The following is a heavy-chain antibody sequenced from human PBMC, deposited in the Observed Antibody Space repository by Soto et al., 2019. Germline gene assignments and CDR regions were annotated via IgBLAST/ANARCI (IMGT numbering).Heavy chain of an antibody. J-gene: IGHJ4*02. CDR1: GFTFNTYA. CDR3: VKELVNSGWTYFDC. D-gene: IGHD6-19*01. Sequence: EVQLLESGGGLVQPGGSLRLSCAASGFTFNTYAMSWVRQAPGKGLEWVSAISDSGGRTYYADSVKGRFTISRDNSKNTLYLQMNSLRAEDTAVYFCVKELVNSGWTYFDCWGQGTLVTVSS. CDR2: ISDSGGRT. V-gene: IGHV3-23*01.